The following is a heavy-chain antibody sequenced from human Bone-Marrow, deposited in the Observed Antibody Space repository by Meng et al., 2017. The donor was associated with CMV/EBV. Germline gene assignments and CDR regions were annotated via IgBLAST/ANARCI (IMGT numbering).Heavy chain of an antibody. J-gene: IGHJ4*02. CDR1: GFTFSNYE. Sequence: GESLKISCAASGFTFSNYEMNWVRQAPGKGLEWISYISSSAGTIYYADSVKGRFTISRDNAKNLLYLQMNSLRAEDTAVYYCARRLGRWGQGALVTVSS. CDR3: ARRLGR. V-gene: IGHV3-48*03. CDR2: ISSSAGTI.